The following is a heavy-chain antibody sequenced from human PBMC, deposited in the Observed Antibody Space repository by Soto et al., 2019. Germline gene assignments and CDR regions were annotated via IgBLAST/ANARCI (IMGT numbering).Heavy chain of an antibody. CDR2: IIPIFGTA. J-gene: IGHJ6*02. CDR1: GGTFSSYA. CDR3: ASDGSDYGMDV. Sequence: EASVKVSCKASGGTFSSYAISWVRQAPGQGLEWMGGIIPIFGTANYAQKFQGRVTITADESTSTAYMELSSLRSEDTAVYYCASDGSDYGMDVWGQGTTVTVSS. V-gene: IGHV1-69*13. D-gene: IGHD3-10*01.